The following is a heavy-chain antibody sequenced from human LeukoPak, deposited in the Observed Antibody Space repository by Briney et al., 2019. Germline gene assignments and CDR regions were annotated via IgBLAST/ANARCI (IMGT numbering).Heavy chain of an antibody. CDR2: INHSGST. CDR1: GGSISSGGYS. J-gene: IGHJ4*02. D-gene: IGHD6-19*01. V-gene: IGHV4-30-2*01. CDR3: ARDTLKSAETNKRREIAVADHFDY. Sequence: PSQTLSLTCAVSGGSISSGGYSWSWIRQPPGKGLEWIGYINHSGSTNYNPSLKSRATISVDTSKNQFSLKLSSVTAADTAVYYCARDTLKSAETNKRREIAVADHFDYWGQGTLVTVSS.